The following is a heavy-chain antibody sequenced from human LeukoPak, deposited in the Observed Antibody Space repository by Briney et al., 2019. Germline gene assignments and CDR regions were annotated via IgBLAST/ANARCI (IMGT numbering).Heavy chain of an antibody. V-gene: IGHV3-23*01. CDR2: LSEGGDTA. Sequence: GGSLRLSCAGSGFTFSSYVMHWLRQAPGRGLEWVSSLSEGGDTAYYADSVKGRFTIYRDNSRDTLYLQVNSLRADDTALYYCAFSPLGDNYGFPYWGQGALVIVSS. CDR1: GFTFSSYV. J-gene: IGHJ4*02. D-gene: IGHD5-18*01. CDR3: AFSPLGDNYGFPY.